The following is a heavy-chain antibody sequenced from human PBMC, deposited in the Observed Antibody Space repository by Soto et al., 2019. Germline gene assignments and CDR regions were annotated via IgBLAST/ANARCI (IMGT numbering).Heavy chain of an antibody. J-gene: IGHJ5*02. V-gene: IGHV1-18*01. D-gene: IGHD2-2*01. CDR3: ARAARVYCISTSCLNWFDP. CDR1: GYTFTSYG. Sequence: ASVKVSCKASGYTFTSYGISWVRQAPGQGLEWMGWINAYNGNTNYAQKLQGRVTMTTDTSTSTAYMELRSLRSDDTAVYYCARAARVYCISTSCLNWFDPWGQGTLVTVSS. CDR2: INAYNGNT.